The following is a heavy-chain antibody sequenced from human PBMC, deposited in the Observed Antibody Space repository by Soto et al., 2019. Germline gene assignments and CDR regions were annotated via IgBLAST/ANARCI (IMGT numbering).Heavy chain of an antibody. J-gene: IGHJ3*02. CDR3: AKDYYDSSGPPGAFDI. Sequence: QSGGSLTLSCAASGFTFSSYATSWVRQAPVKGLEWVSSISGSGGRTYFADSVKGRFTISRDNSKNTLFLQMNSLRAEDTAVYYCAKDYYDSSGPPGAFDIWGQGTMVTVSS. V-gene: IGHV3-23*01. CDR2: ISGSGGRT. CDR1: GFTFSSYA. D-gene: IGHD3-22*01.